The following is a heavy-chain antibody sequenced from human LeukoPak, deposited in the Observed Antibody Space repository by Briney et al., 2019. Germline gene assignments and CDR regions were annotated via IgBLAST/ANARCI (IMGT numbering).Heavy chain of an antibody. Sequence: SETLSLTCTVSGGSINSYYWSWIRQPPGKGVEWIGYIYYSGSTNYNPSLKSRVTISVDTTKNQFSLKLSSVTAADTAVYYCARRLRYSGWFDPWGQGTLVSVST. CDR3: ARRLRYSGWFDP. D-gene: IGHD3-9*01. CDR1: GGSINSYY. CDR2: IYYSGST. J-gene: IGHJ5*02. V-gene: IGHV4-59*08.